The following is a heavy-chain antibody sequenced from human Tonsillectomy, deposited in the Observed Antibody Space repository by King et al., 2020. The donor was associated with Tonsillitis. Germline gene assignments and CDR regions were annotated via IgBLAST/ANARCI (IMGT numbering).Heavy chain of an antibody. J-gene: IGHJ3*01. CDR3: ARDRADRSTPPLDV. V-gene: IGHV3-30*04. CDR2: ISYDGKYK. D-gene: IGHD2-15*01. Sequence: QLVQSGGGVVQPGRSLRLSCAASGCSFRNYALHWVRQAPGKGLQWVAVISYDGKYKYYADSVKGRFTISREISVNTLYLQMNSLGAGDTAVYYCARDRADRSTPPLDVWGQGRMVTASS. CDR1: GCSFRNYA.